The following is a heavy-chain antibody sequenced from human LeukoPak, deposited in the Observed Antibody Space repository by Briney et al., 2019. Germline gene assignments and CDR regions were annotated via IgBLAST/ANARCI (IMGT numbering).Heavy chain of an antibody. J-gene: IGHJ4*02. CDR3: ARDPYFEVAVGYFDY. D-gene: IGHD6-19*01. CDR1: GFTFTYYA. CDR2: VSNDGSNQ. V-gene: IGHV3-30-3*01. Sequence: PGGSLRLSCAASGFTFTYYAMHWVRQAPGKGLEWVSVVSNDGSNQDYTDSVKGRFIISRDDSKSTVYLQMNSLRVDDTAMYYCARDPYFEVAVGYFDYWGQGTLVTVSS.